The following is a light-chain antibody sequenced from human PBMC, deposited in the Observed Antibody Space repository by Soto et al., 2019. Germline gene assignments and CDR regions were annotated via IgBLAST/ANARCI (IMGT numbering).Light chain of an antibody. CDR1: QSISSN. V-gene: IGKV3-15*01. CDR3: QQYNTWPFT. CDR2: GES. Sequence: EIVMTQSPATLSVSPGERATLSCRASQSISSNLAWYQQKPGQAPRLLIYGESTRATGIPATFSGSGSGTEFTLTISSLQCEEFAVFLCQQYNTWPFTFGPGTKVDIK. J-gene: IGKJ3*01.